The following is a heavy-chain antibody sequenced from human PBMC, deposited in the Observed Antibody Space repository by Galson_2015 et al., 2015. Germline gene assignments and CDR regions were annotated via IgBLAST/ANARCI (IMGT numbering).Heavy chain of an antibody. CDR1: GFTFSNYG. D-gene: IGHD3-16*01. J-gene: IGHJ4*02. CDR3: AKVSGVLTPFDY. Sequence: SLRLSCAASGFTFSNYGMHWVRQAPGKGLEWVALISFDGSNRNYAGSVKGRFTISRDNSNNTLYLQMNSLRPEDTAVYYCAKVSGVLTPFDYWGQGTLVTVSS. V-gene: IGHV3-30*18. CDR2: ISFDGSNR.